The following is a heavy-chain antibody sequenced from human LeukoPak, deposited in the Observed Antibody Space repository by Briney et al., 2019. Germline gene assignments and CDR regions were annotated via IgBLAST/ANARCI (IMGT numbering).Heavy chain of an antibody. J-gene: IGHJ4*02. CDR1: GFTFSSYA. V-gene: IGHV3-23*01. D-gene: IGHD1-26*01. CDR2: ISGSGGST. CDR3: ARASGNYQIFDY. Sequence: PGGSLRLSCAASGFTFSSYAMSWVRQAPGKGLEWVSAISGSGGSTYYADSVKGRFTISRDNSKNTLYLQMNSLRAEDTAVYYCARASGNYQIFDYWGQGTLVTVSS.